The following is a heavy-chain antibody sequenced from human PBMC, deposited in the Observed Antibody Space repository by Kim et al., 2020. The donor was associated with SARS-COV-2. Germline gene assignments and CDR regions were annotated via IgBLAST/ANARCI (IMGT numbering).Heavy chain of an antibody. J-gene: IGHJ6*02. Sequence: SQTLSLTCAISGDSVSSNSAAWNWIRQSPSRGLEWLGRTYYRSKWYNDYAVSVKSRITINPDTSKNQFSLQLNSVTPEDTAVYYCARESPYSGSYGTAHYYYSGMDVWGQGTTVTVSS. CDR2: TYYRSKWYN. CDR3: ARESPYSGSYGTAHYYYSGMDV. CDR1: GDSVSSNSAA. D-gene: IGHD1-26*01. V-gene: IGHV6-1*01.